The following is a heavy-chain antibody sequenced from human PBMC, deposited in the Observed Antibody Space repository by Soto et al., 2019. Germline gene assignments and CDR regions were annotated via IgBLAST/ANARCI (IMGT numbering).Heavy chain of an antibody. Sequence: PSETLSLTCAVSGGSISSSNWWSWVRQPPGKGLEWIGEIYHSGSTNYNPSLKSRVTISVDKSKNQFSLKLSSVTAADTAVHYCARGCTNGVCSSLYYYYYGMDVWGQGTTVTVSS. CDR3: ARGCTNGVCSSLYYYYYGMDV. V-gene: IGHV4-4*02. D-gene: IGHD2-8*01. CDR1: GGSISSSNW. CDR2: IYHSGST. J-gene: IGHJ6*02.